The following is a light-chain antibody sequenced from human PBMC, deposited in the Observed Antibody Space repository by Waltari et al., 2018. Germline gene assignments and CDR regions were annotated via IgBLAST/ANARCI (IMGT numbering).Light chain of an antibody. CDR1: SSTIGAGYD. J-gene: IGLJ2*01. CDR3: QSYDTNLVV. V-gene: IGLV1-40*01. Sequence: QSVLAQPPSVSGAPGPRVTISCTGSSSTIGAGYDVHWYQQLPGTAPKLLIYVNNTRPSGVPDRCSGAKSGTSASLAITGLQAEDEASYYCQSYDTNLVVFGGGTKLTVL. CDR2: VNN.